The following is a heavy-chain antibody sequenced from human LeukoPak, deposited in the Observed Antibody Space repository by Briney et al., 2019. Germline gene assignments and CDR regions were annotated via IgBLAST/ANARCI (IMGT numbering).Heavy chain of an antibody. J-gene: IGHJ4*02. V-gene: IGHV4-59*08. CDR1: GGSISSYY. Sequence: SETLSLTCTVSGGSISSYYWSWIRQPPGKGLEWIGYIYYSGSTYYNPSLKSRVTISVDTSKNQFSLKLSSVTAADTAVYYCARGSFVAVADPFDYWGQGTLVTVSS. CDR3: ARGSFVAVADPFDY. D-gene: IGHD6-19*01. CDR2: IYYSGST.